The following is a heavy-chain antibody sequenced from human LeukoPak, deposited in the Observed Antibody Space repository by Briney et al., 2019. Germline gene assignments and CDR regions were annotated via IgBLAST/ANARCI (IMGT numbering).Heavy chain of an antibody. CDR2: IHNSGST. V-gene: IGHV4-59*02. CDR3: ARLQVEAHYDFWSGYPFFDF. J-gene: IGHJ4*02. CDR1: GVSVSSYS. D-gene: IGHD3-3*01. Sequence: PSETLSLTCTVSGVSVSSYSWTWIRQPPGKGLEFIGSIHNSGSTNYNPSLKSRVAISIDTSKNQFSLKLTSVTAADTAMYYCARLQVEAHYDFWSGYPFFDFWGQGTLVTVSS.